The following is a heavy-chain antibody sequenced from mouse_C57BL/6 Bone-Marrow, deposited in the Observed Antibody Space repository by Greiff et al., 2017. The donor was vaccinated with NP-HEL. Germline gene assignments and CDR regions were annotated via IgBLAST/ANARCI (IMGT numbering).Heavy chain of an antibody. D-gene: IGHD1-1*01. CDR2: ISSGGDYI. V-gene: IGHV5-9-1*02. Sequence: EVKLVESGEGLVKPGGSLKLSCAASGFTFSSYAMSWVRQTPEKRLEWVAYISSGGDYIYYADTVKGRFTISRDNARNTLYLQMSSLKSEDTAMYYCTREDYGSSDDYWGQGTTLTVSS. CDR1: GFTFSSYA. J-gene: IGHJ2*01. CDR3: TREDYGSSDDY.